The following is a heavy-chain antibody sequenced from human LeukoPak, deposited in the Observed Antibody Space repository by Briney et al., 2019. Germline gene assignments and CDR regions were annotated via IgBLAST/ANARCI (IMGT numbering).Heavy chain of an antibody. CDR2: ISGGGVST. V-gene: IGHV3-23*01. Sequence: PGGSLRLSCAASGFTFSSYAMSWVRQAPGKGLEWVSGISGGGVSTYYADSVKGRFTISRDNSKNTLYLQMNSLRAEDTAVYYCAKDRSLYLDAFDIWGQGTMVTVSS. CDR3: AKDRSLYLDAFDI. D-gene: IGHD2-2*02. CDR1: GFTFSSYA. J-gene: IGHJ3*02.